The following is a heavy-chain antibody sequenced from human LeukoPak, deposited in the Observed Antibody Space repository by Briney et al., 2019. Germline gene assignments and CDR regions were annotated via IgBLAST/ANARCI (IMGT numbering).Heavy chain of an antibody. Sequence: GGSLGLSCAASGFTFTDYAMSWVRQAPGKGLEWVSAISGSGASTYYADSVKGRFTISRDNSKNTLYLQMNSLRAEDTALYYCAKDGRGGYSYGSYFDSWGQEILVTVSS. J-gene: IGHJ4*02. D-gene: IGHD5-18*01. CDR3: AKDGRGGYSYGSYFDS. CDR2: ISGSGAST. V-gene: IGHV3-23*01. CDR1: GFTFTDYA.